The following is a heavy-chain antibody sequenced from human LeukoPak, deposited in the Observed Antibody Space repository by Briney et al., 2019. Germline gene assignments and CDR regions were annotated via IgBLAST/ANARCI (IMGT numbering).Heavy chain of an antibody. CDR1: GFTFSSYA. CDR2: ISSNGGST. Sequence: GGSLRLSCAASGFTFSSYAMHWVRQAPGKGLEYVSAISSNGGSTYYANSVKGRFTISRDNSKNTLYLQTGSLRAEDMAVYYCARDAGFCSGGSCPRYYFDYWGQGTLVTVSS. V-gene: IGHV3-64*01. CDR3: ARDAGFCSGGSCPRYYFDY. J-gene: IGHJ4*02. D-gene: IGHD2-15*01.